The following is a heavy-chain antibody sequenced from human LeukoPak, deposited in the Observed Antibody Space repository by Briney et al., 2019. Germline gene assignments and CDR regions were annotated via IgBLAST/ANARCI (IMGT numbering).Heavy chain of an antibody. CDR2: IWDDGSNK. Sequence: PGGFLRLCCTSSGFNFTDYDMDWVRQAPGKGLEWVAVIWDDGSNKHYADSVKGRFTISRDNSKNTLCLQMNSLRAEDTAMYYCAKERGGQDWYFYLWGRGALVTVSS. V-gene: IGHV3-33*03. CDR3: AKERGGQDWYFYL. CDR1: GFNFTDYD. D-gene: IGHD3-10*01. J-gene: IGHJ2*01.